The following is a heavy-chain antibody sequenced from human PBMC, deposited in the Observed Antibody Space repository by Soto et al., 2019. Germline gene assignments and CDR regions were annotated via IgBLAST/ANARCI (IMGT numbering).Heavy chain of an antibody. Sequence: EVQLVESGGGVVRPGGSLRLSCAAPGFMFDDFGMSWVRQAPGKGLEWVSGITWNSGSTGYADSVKGRFTISRDNAKNSLYLQMDSLRAEDTAFYYCARDGGVAVAVDAFDIWGQGTMVTVSS. CDR3: ARDGGVAVAVDAFDI. D-gene: IGHD6-19*01. CDR2: ITWNSGST. CDR1: GFMFDDFG. J-gene: IGHJ3*02. V-gene: IGHV3-20*04.